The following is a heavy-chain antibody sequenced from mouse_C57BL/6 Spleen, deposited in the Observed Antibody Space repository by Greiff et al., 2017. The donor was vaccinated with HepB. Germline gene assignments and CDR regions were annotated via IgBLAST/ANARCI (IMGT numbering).Heavy chain of an antibody. J-gene: IGHJ1*03. CDR2: ISDGGSYT. D-gene: IGHD2-1*01. Sequence: EVQLVESGGGLVKPGGSLKLSCAASGFTFSSYAMSWVRQTPEKRLEWVATISDGGSYTYYPDNVKGRFTIARDKAKNNLYLQMSHLKSEDTAMYYCARDWGNRYFDVWGTGTTVTVSS. CDR1: GFTFSSYA. V-gene: IGHV5-4*01. CDR3: ARDWGNRYFDV.